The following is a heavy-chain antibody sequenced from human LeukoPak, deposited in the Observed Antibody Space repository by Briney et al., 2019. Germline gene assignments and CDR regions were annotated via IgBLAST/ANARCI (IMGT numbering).Heavy chain of an antibody. CDR3: ARVGYFDQSLDY. V-gene: IGHV3-48*03. CDR2: ISSSGSTI. Sequence: QPGGSLRLSCAASGFTFSNYEMNWVRQAPGKGLEWVSYISSSGSTIYYADSVKGRFTISRDNAKKSLYLQMNSLRAEDTAVYSCARVGYFDQSLDYWGQGTLVTVSS. CDR1: GFTFSNYE. D-gene: IGHD3-9*01. J-gene: IGHJ4*02.